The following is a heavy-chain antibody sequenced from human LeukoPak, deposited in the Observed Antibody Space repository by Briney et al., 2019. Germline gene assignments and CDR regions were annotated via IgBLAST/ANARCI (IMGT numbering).Heavy chain of an antibody. CDR2: FYTSGST. V-gene: IGHV4-61*02. Sequence: PSQTLSLTCTVSGGSISSGSYYWSWIRQPAGKGLEWIGRFYTSGSTNYNPSLKSRVTISVDTSKNQFSLKLSSVTAADTAVYYCARDRGLGYCSGGSCFYAFDIWGQGTMVTVSS. D-gene: IGHD2-15*01. J-gene: IGHJ3*02. CDR1: GGSISSGSYY. CDR3: ARDRGLGYCSGGSCFYAFDI.